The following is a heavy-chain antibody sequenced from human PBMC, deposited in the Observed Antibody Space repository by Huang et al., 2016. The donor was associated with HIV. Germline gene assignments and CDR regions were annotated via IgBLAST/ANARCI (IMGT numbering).Heavy chain of an antibody. V-gene: IGHV3-48*01. CDR2: ISSSDSTI. Sequence: EVQLVESGGGVVQPGGSLRLSCVASGFTFYNYSMNWGRQVPGKGREWLSDISSSDSTIYYADSVKGRFTISRDNAKNSLYLQMNSLRAEDTAVYYCARDLPGGITGVTVGLDYWGQGTLVSVSS. CDR1: GFTFYNYS. CDR3: ARDLPGGITGVTVGLDY. D-gene: IGHD1-20*01. J-gene: IGHJ4*02.